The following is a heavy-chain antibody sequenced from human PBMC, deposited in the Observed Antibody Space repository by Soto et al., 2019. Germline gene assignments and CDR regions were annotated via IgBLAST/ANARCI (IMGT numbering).Heavy chain of an antibody. CDR1: GYTFTGYY. Sequence: ASVKVSCKASGYTFTGYYMHWVRQAPGQGFEWMGWINPNSGGTNYAQKFQGRVTMTRDTSISTAYMELSRLTSDDTAVYYCAADWMAARSGGPSYYYDMDVWGQGTTVTVSS. CDR3: AADWMAARSGGPSYYYDMDV. CDR2: INPNSGGT. V-gene: IGHV1-2*02. D-gene: IGHD6-6*01. J-gene: IGHJ6*02.